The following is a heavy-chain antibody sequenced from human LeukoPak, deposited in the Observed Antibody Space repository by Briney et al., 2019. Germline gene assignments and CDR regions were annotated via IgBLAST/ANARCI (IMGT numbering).Heavy chain of an antibody. CDR1: AVSISSYY. J-gene: IGHJ6*02. V-gene: IGHV4-59*01. CDR2: IYDSGST. D-gene: IGHD5-12*01. CDR3: ARGGSGYDSFYYYGMDV. Sequence: PSETLSLTCTVSAVSISSYYWSWVRQPPGKGLEWIGYIYDSGSTNYNPSLKSRVTISVDTSKNQSSLKLSSVTPADTAVYYCARGGSGYDSFYYYGMDVWGQGTTVTVSS.